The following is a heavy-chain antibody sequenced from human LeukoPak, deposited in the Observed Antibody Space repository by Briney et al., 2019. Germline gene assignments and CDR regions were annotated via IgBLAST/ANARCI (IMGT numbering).Heavy chain of an antibody. CDR1: GYSISSGYY. J-gene: IGHJ4*02. Sequence: SETLSLTCTVSGYSISSGYYWGWIRQPPGKGLEWIGSLYHSGSTYCSPSLSSRVTMSVDTSKNHFSLKLTSVTAADTAMYHCARLHSHAYSSYWGQGTLVTVSS. CDR2: LYHSGST. V-gene: IGHV4-38-2*02. D-gene: IGHD3-16*01. CDR3: ARLHSHAYSSY.